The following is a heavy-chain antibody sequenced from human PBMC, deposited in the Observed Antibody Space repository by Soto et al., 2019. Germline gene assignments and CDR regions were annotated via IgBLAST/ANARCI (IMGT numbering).Heavy chain of an antibody. D-gene: IGHD3-3*01. CDR3: ARGAERITIFGVVKAPYYYYYGMDV. Sequence: SETLSLTCTVSGDSISGYYWTWIRQPPGRGLEWLGYIYYIGNTNYNPSLMSRVTISVDTSKNQFSLKLSSVTAADTAVYYCARGAERITIFGVVKAPYYYYYGMDVWGQGTTVTVSS. J-gene: IGHJ6*02. CDR2: IYYIGNT. V-gene: IGHV4-59*01. CDR1: GDSISGYY.